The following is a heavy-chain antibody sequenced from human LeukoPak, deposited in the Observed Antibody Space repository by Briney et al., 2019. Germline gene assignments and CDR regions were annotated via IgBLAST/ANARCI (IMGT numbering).Heavy chain of an antibody. D-gene: IGHD3-3*01. CDR3: ARAYYDFWSGYHDGMDV. V-gene: IGHV3-74*01. CDR1: GFTFSSYW. CDR2: INSGGSST. J-gene: IGHJ6*02. Sequence: GGSLRLSCAASGFTFSSYWMHWVRQAPGKGLVWVSRINSGGSSTSYADSVKGRFTISRDNAKNTLYLQMNSLRAEDTAVYYCARAYYDFWSGYHDGMDVWGQGTTVTVSS.